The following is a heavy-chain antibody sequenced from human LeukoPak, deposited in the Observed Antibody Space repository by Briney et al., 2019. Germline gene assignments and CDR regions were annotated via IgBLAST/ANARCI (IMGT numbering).Heavy chain of an antibody. CDR3: ARARYSYAPTYYFDY. V-gene: IGHV1-46*01. J-gene: IGHJ4*02. CDR1: GYTFTSYY. CDR2: INPSGGST. D-gene: IGHD5-18*01. Sequence: GASVKVSCTASGYTFTSYYMHWVRQAPGQGLEWMGIINPSGGSTSYAQKFQGRVTMTRDTSTSTVYMELSSLRSEDTAVYYCARARYSYAPTYYFDYWGQGTLVTVSS.